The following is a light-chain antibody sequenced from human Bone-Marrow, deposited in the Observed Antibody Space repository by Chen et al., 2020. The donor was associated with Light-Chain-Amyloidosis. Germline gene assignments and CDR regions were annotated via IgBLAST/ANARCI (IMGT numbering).Light chain of an antibody. CDR3: AAWDDSLNGVV. V-gene: IGLV1-44*01. CDR2: SDN. Sequence: QSVLTQPPSTSGTPGQRVTISCSGSTSTIGTYTVNWYRQVPGTAPRLLIQSDNQRPSGFPDRFSGSKSVTSASLAISWLQSEDEADYYCAAWDDSLNGVVFGGGTKLTVL. J-gene: IGLJ2*01. CDR1: TSTIGTYT.